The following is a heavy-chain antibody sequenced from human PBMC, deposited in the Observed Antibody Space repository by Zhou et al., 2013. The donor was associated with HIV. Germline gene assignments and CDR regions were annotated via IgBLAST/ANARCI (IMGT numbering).Heavy chain of an antibody. J-gene: IGHJ1*01. D-gene: IGHD3-22*01. Sequence: QVQLVQSGAEVKKPGASVKVSCKASGYTFTSYGISWVRQAPGQGLEWMGWISAYNGNTNYAQKLQGRVTMTTDTSTSTAYMELRSLRSDDTAVYYCARVLSYYYDSSGSYAMEYFQHWGQGTLVHRLL. CDR1: GYTFTSYG. CDR3: ARVLSYYYDSSGSYAMEYFQH. V-gene: IGHV1-18*01. CDR2: ISAYNGNT.